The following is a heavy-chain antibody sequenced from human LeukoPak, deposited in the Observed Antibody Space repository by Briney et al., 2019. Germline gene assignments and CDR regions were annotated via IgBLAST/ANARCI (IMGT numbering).Heavy chain of an antibody. J-gene: IGHJ3*02. CDR2: ISWNSGTI. CDR1: GFTFDDYG. V-gene: IGHV3-9*01. Sequence: GGSLRLSCAASGFTFDDYGMHWVRQAPGKGLEWVSGISWNSGTIAYAASVKGRFTISRDNAKNSLYLQMNSLRAEDTALYYCEKDINPISNVFDIWAQGTMVTVSS. CDR3: EKDINPISNVFDI.